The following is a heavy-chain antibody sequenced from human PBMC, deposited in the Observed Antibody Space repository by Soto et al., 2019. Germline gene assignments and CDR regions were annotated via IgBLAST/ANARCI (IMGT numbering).Heavy chain of an antibody. D-gene: IGHD3-3*01. CDR1: GYTFTGYY. J-gene: IGHJ6*03. Sequence: QVQLVQSGAEVKKPGASVKVSCKASGYTFTGYYMHWVRQAPGQGLEWMGWINPNSGGTNYAQKFQGWVTMPRDTSISTAYMELSRLRSDDTAVYYCARSNDFWSGHYYMDVWGKGTTVTVSS. CDR3: ARSNDFWSGHYYMDV. V-gene: IGHV1-2*04. CDR2: INPNSGGT.